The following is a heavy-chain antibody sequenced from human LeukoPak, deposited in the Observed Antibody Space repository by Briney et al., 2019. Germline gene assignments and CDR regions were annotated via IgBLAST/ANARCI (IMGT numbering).Heavy chain of an antibody. J-gene: IGHJ3*02. V-gene: IGHV3-11*01. Sequence: GGSLRLSCAASGITFSDYYMSWIRQAPGKGLEWVSYISSSGSTIYYADSVKGRFTISRDNAKNSLYLQMNSLRAEDTAVYYCARTDPDCSSTSCYSFDIWGQGTMVTVSS. CDR1: GITFSDYY. D-gene: IGHD2-2*01. CDR2: ISSSGSTI. CDR3: ARTDPDCSSTSCYSFDI.